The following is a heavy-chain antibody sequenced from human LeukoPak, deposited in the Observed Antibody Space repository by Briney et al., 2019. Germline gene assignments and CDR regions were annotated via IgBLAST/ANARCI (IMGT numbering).Heavy chain of an antibody. CDR1: GGSFNDYY. CDR2: TSHSGSS. Sequence: SETLSLTCAVYGGSFNDYYWAWIRQPPGQGLEWLGETSHSGSSTYNASLKSRVVISVDTSKSHFSLSLISVTAADTAVYYCAGIRRSYGDFVLPLDPWGQGTLVTASS. V-gene: IGHV4-34*01. D-gene: IGHD2-21*02. CDR3: AGIRRSYGDFVLPLDP. J-gene: IGHJ5*02.